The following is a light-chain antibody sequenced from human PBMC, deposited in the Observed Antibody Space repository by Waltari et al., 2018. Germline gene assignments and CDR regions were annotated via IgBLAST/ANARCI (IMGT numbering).Light chain of an antibody. CDR1: SGYTNYK. J-gene: IGLJ2*01. CDR2: VGSGGIVG. Sequence: QPVVSQTPSASASLGASGTRTRTLSSGYTNYKVDCNQQRPGKGPRFVMRVGSGGIVGSKGDGIPDRFSVLGSGLNRYLTITNIQEEDESDYHCGADHGNASKGVFGGGTKLTV. CDR3: GADHGNASKGV. V-gene: IGLV9-49*01.